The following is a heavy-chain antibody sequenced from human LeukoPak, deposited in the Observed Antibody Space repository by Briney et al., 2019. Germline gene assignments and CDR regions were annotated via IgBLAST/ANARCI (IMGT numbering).Heavy chain of an antibody. D-gene: IGHD6-19*01. Sequence: GGSLRLSCAASGFTFSGYAMNWVRQAPGKGLEWVSSISSSSSYIYYADSVKGRFTISRDNAKNSLYLQMNSLRAEDTAVYYCASPVAGTGFDYWGQGTLVTVSS. CDR1: GFTFSGYA. V-gene: IGHV3-21*01. J-gene: IGHJ4*02. CDR2: ISSSSSYI. CDR3: ASPVAGTGFDY.